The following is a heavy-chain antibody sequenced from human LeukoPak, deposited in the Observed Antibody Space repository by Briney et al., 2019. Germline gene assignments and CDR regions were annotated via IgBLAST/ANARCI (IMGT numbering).Heavy chain of an antibody. D-gene: IGHD6-19*01. CDR3: ARGGFSSDWRAFDI. V-gene: IGHV3-48*01. Sequence: GGSLRLSCAASGFTFSSYSMNWVRQAPGKGLEWVSYISSSSSTIYYADSVKGRFTISRDNAKNPLYLQMISLQSEDSAVYYCARGGFSSDWRAFDIWGQGTMVTVSS. CDR1: GFTFSSYS. J-gene: IGHJ3*02. CDR2: ISSSSSTI.